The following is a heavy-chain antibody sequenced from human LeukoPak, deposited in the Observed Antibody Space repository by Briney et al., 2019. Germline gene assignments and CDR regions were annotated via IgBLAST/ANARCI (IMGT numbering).Heavy chain of an antibody. D-gene: IGHD6-19*01. Sequence: SGTLSLTCAVSGGSVSRTNWCSWVRQPPGKGLEWIGEIQFSGNTHYNLSLETRVTMSVDESETRVTLKMSSVTAADTAVYYCARHMTVSGTRGFDNWGQGILVTVSS. CDR2: IQFSGNT. V-gene: IGHV4-4*02. CDR3: ARHMTVSGTRGFDN. CDR1: GGSVSRTNW. J-gene: IGHJ4*02.